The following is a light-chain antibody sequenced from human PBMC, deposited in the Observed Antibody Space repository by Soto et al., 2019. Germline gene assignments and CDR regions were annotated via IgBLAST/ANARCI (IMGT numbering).Light chain of an antibody. CDR3: SSYAGSNNLV. J-gene: IGLJ2*01. V-gene: IGLV2-14*01. Sequence: QSALTQPASVSGSPGQSITISCTGTSSDVGAFNYVSWYQQHPGKTPKLIIYEVTNRPSGVSNRFSGSKSGNTASLTVSGLQAEDEADYYCSSYAGSNNLVFGGGTKLTVL. CDR2: EVT. CDR1: SSDVGAFNY.